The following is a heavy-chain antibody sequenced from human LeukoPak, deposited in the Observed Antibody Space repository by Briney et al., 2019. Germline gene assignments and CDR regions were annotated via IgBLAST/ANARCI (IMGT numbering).Heavy chain of an antibody. V-gene: IGHV1-18*01. J-gene: IGHJ5*02. D-gene: IGHD3-22*01. CDR3: ARAKYDSSGYYWFDP. Sequence: ASVKVSCKASGHTFTSYGISWVRQAPGQGLEWMGWISAYNGYTKYAEKLQGRVTMTTDTSTSTAYMELRSLRSDDTAVYYCARAKYDSSGYYWFDPWGQGTLVTVSS. CDR1: GHTFTSYG. CDR2: ISAYNGYT.